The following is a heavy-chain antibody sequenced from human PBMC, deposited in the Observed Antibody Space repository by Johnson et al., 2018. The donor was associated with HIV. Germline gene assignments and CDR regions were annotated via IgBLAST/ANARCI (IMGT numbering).Heavy chain of an antibody. CDR3: AKERNSIVVLVAATPRRDFDM. CDR2: IRYDGNNE. J-gene: IGHJ3*02. D-gene: IGHD2-15*01. Sequence: QVQLLESGGGVVQPGGSLRLSCAASGFTFSNYGMHWVRQAPGKGLKWVAFIRYDGNNEYYAGSVKGRFTISRDNSKNTLYLQMNSLRTDDTAVYYCAKERNSIVVLVAATPRRDFDMWGQGTMVTVSS. V-gene: IGHV3-30*02. CDR1: GFTFSNYG.